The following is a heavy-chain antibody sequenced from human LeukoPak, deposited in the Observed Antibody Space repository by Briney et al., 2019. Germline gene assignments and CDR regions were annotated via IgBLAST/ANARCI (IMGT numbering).Heavy chain of an antibody. CDR1: GFTFSSFG. Sequence: GGSLRLSCAASGFTFSSFGMHWVRQAPGKGLEWVAVIWYDGSNKNHADSVKGRFSISRDNSKNTLYLQMNSLRAEDTAVYYCARSDIVVVPAACFDYWGQGTLVTVSS. J-gene: IGHJ4*02. V-gene: IGHV3-33*01. CDR3: ARSDIVVVPAACFDY. D-gene: IGHD2-2*01. CDR2: IWYDGSNK.